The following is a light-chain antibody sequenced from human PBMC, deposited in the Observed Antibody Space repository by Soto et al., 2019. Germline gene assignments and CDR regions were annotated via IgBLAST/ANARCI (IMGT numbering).Light chain of an antibody. V-gene: IGKV3D-20*01. CDR1: QSVSSSY. Sequence: EIVLTQSPATLSLSPGERATISCGASQSVSSSYLAWYQQKHGLETRIIIYDEYSRATGIPDRFSGSGSGTDFTLTIRRMEPEDFAVYYCQQYGSSPWTCGHGNKVDIK. CDR2: DEY. J-gene: IGKJ1*01. CDR3: QQYGSSPWT.